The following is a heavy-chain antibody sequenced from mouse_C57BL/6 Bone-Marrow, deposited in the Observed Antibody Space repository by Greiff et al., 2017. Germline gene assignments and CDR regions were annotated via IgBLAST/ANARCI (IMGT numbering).Heavy chain of an antibody. D-gene: IGHD2-2*01. CDR3: ARAYGYGYYAMDY. CDR1: GFSLTSYA. CDR2: IWTGGGT. V-gene: IGHV2-9-1*01. J-gene: IGHJ4*01. Sequence: VKLMESGPGLVAPSQSLSITCTVSGFSLTSYAISWVRQPPGKGLEWLGVIWTGGGTNYNSDLKSRLSISKDNSKSQVFLKMNSLQTDDTARYYCARAYGYGYYAMDYWGQGTSVTVSS.